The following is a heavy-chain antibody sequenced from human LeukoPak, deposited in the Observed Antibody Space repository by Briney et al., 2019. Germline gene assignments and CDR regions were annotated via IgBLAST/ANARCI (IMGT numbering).Heavy chain of an antibody. CDR3: ARDQNYDFWSGYSGWFDP. J-gene: IGHJ5*02. CDR2: ISSSSSYI. D-gene: IGHD3-3*01. Sequence: PGGSLRLSCAASGFTVSSNYMSWVRQAPGKGLEWVSSISSSSSYIYYADSVKGRFTISRDNAKNSLYLQMNSLRAEDTAVYYCARDQNYDFWSGYSGWFDPWGQGTLVTVSS. CDR1: GFTVSSNY. V-gene: IGHV3-21*01.